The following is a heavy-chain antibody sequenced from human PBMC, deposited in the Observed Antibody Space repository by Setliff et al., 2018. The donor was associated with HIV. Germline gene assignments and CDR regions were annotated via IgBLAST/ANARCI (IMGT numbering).Heavy chain of an antibody. CDR2: ISAYNGKT. D-gene: IGHD6-6*01. CDR1: GYSFTTYA. J-gene: IGHJ6*03. CDR3: ARSEVLQLVLSYYYYYMSV. Sequence: ASVKVSCKASGYSFTTYAISWVRQAPGQGLEWMGWISAYNGKTLFAQKFQGRVTITADESTSTAYMELSSLRSEDTAVYYCARSEVLQLVLSYYYYYMSVWGKGTTVTVSS. V-gene: IGHV1-18*01.